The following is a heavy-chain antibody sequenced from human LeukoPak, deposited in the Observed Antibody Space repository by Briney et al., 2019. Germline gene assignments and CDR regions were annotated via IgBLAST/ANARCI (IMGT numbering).Heavy chain of an antibody. D-gene: IGHD4-17*01. CDR3: ASSPFVRTVTTLDY. V-gene: IGHV1-3*01. CDR2: INAGNGNT. J-gene: IGHJ4*02. Sequence: ASMKVSCKASGYTFTSYAMHWVRQAPGQRLEWMGWINAGNGNTKCSQKFQGRVTITRDTSASTAYMELSSLRSEDTAVYYCASSPFVRTVTTLDYWGQGTLVTVSS. CDR1: GYTFTSYA.